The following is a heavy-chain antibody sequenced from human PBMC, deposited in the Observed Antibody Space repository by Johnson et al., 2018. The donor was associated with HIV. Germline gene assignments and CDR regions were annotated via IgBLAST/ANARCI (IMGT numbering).Heavy chain of an antibody. CDR2: IYSGGSGGST. Sequence: AASGFTVSTNYMSWVRQTPGKGLEWVSVIYSGGSGGSTYYADSVKGRFTISRDNSKNTLYLQMNSLRAEDTAVYYCARGSYYDIWGQGTMVTVSS. J-gene: IGHJ3*02. D-gene: IGHD3-10*01. CDR1: GFTVSTNY. V-gene: IGHV3-66*01. CDR3: ARGSYYDI.